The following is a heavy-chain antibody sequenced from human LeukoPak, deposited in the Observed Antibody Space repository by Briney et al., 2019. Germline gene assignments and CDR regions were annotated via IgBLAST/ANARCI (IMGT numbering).Heavy chain of an antibody. CDR1: GFTFSISG. Sequence: GGSLRLSCAASGFTFSISGMHWVRQAPGKGLEWVAVISSDGNSKNFALSVKGRFAISRDNSKNTLFLQMNNLRSEDTALYYCVSPTADYPFLYYFDSWGQGTLVTVSS. CDR3: VSPTADYPFLYYFDS. CDR2: ISSDGNSK. D-gene: IGHD5-12*01. V-gene: IGHV3-30*19. J-gene: IGHJ4*02.